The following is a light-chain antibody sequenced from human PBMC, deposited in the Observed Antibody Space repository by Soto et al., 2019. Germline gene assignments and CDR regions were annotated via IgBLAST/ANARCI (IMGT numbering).Light chain of an antibody. Sequence: QSALTQPASVSGSPGQSITISCTGTSSDVGGYNYVSWYQQHPGKAPKLMIYEVSNRPSGVSNRFSGSKSGNTASLTISGRQAEYEADYYCSSYISSSIDYVFGTGTKVTVL. CDR3: SSYISSSIDYV. J-gene: IGLJ1*01. CDR2: EVS. V-gene: IGLV2-14*01. CDR1: SSDVGGYNY.